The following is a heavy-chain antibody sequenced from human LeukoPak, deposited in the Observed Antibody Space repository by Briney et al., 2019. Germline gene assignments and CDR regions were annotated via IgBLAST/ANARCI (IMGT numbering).Heavy chain of an antibody. Sequence: GGSLRLSCAASGFTFSSYAMSWVRQAPGKGPEWVANMKQDGSGKYYVDSVKGRFTISRDNAKNSLYLQMNSLRAEDTAVYYCARAGSATDWGAYFDYWGQGTLVTVSS. D-gene: IGHD7-27*01. CDR1: GFTFSSYA. CDR2: MKQDGSGK. J-gene: IGHJ4*02. V-gene: IGHV3-7*01. CDR3: ARAGSATDWGAYFDY.